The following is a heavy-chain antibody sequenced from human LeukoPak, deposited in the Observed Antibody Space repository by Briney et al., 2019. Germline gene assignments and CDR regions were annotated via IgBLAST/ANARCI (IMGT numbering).Heavy chain of an antibody. CDR2: IKQDGSEK. CDR3: VRGNFSAYDI. Sequence: PGGSLRLSCAASGFTFSRHWMSWVRQAPGKGLEWVANIKQDGSEKYYVDSVKGRFTISRDNAKNSLYLQMNSLRAEDTAVYYCVRGNFSAYDIWGQGTMVTVSS. CDR1: GFTFSRHW. D-gene: IGHD2/OR15-2a*01. J-gene: IGHJ3*02. V-gene: IGHV3-7*05.